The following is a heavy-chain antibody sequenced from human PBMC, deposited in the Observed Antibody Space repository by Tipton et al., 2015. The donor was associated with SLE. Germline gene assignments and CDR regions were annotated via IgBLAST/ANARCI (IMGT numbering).Heavy chain of an antibody. CDR2: IFYSGST. CDR1: GGSISSYY. Sequence: LRLSCTVSGGSISSYYWSWIRQPPGNGLEWIGYIFYSGSTNYNPSLKSRVTISVDTSKNQFSLKLSSVTAADTAVYYCATQQPLGSSGWYGPPDAFDIWGQGTMVTVSS. J-gene: IGHJ3*02. CDR3: ATQQPLGSSGWYGPPDAFDI. D-gene: IGHD6-19*01. V-gene: IGHV4-59*08.